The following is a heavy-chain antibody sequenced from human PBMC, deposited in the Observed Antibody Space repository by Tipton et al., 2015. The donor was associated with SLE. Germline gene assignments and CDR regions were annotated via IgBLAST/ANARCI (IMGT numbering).Heavy chain of an antibody. CDR1: GASVSSFC. J-gene: IGHJ4*02. V-gene: IGHV4-59*02. Sequence: TLSLTCTVSGASVSSFCWNWIRQSPGKGLEWIACVCNSVSTKYNPSLQSRVTLSVDKSKNQFSLKLSSVTVADTAVYYCARSSSVRTLVWPTFAYWGQGTLVTVSS. CDR2: VCNSVST. D-gene: IGHD2-8*01. CDR3: ARSSSVRTLVWPTFAY.